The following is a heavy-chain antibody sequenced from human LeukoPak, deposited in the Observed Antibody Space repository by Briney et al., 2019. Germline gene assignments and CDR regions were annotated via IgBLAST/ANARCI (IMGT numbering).Heavy chain of an antibody. Sequence: PSETLSLICAVSGGSISSGGYSWRWIRQAPGRGLEWIGYIYHSWSTYYNPSLKSRVTISVDRSKNQFSLKLSSVTAADTAVYYCASFFSSYGYDYWGQGTLVTVSS. J-gene: IGHJ4*02. CDR1: GGSISSGGYS. CDR3: ASFFSSYGYDY. D-gene: IGHD5-18*01. V-gene: IGHV4-30-2*01. CDR2: IYHSWST.